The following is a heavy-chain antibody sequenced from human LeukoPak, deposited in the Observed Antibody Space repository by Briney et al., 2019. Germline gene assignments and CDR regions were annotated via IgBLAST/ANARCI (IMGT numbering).Heavy chain of an antibody. J-gene: IGHJ4*02. D-gene: IGHD7-27*01. CDR3: ARNPPRTGDFNS. CDR1: GYTFTNYD. CDR2: MSPNNGDT. Sequence: ASVKVSCKTSGYTFTNYDINWVRRATGQGLEWLGWMSPNNGDTGYAQKFQGRVTMTRDTSTNTAYMELSGLTSEDTAVYYCARNPPRTGDFNSWGQGALVTVSS. V-gene: IGHV1-8*01.